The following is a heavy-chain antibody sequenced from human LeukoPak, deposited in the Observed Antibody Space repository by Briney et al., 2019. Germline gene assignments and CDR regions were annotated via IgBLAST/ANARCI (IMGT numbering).Heavy chain of an antibody. D-gene: IGHD2-15*01. CDR2: IKQDGSEK. V-gene: IGHV3-7*03. J-gene: IGHJ6*04. Sequence: GGSLRLSCAASGFTFSSYWMGWVRQAPGKGLEWVANIKQDGSEKYYVDSVKGRFTISRDNAKNSLYLQMNSLRAEDTAVYYCARYCSGGSCSSYYYYGMDVWGKGTTVTVSS. CDR1: GFTFSSYW. CDR3: ARYCSGGSCSSYYYYGMDV.